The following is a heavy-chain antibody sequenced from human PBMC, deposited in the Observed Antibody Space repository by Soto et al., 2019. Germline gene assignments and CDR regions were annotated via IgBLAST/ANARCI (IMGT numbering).Heavy chain of an antibody. D-gene: IGHD3-10*01. CDR1: GYTFTSYY. V-gene: IGHV1-46*01. CDR3: ARERAYYGSGSPHFDY. J-gene: IGHJ4*02. Sequence: ASVKVSCKASGYTFTSYYMHWVRQAPGQGLEWMGIINPSGGSTSYAQKFQGRVTMTRDTSTSTVYMELSSLRSEDTAVYYCARERAYYGSGSPHFDYWGQGTLVTVSS. CDR2: INPSGGST.